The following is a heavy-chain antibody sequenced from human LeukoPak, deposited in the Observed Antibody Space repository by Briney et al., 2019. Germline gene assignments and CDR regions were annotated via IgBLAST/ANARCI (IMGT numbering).Heavy chain of an antibody. Sequence: ASVKVSCKASGYTFTSYDINWVRQATGQGREGMGWMNPNSGNTGYAQKFQGRVTMTRNTSISTAYMELSSLRSEDTAVYYCAREESGITGTSGGFDPWGQGTLVTVSS. CDR1: GYTFTSYD. J-gene: IGHJ5*02. CDR3: AREESGITGTSGGFDP. V-gene: IGHV1-8*01. CDR2: MNPNSGNT. D-gene: IGHD1-20*01.